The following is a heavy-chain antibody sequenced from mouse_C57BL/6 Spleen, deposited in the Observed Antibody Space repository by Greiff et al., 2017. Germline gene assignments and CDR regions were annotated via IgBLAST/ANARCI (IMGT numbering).Heavy chain of an antibody. CDR3: ARRELGMDY. CDR1: GYTFTSYW. Sequence: QVQLQQSGAELVMPGASVKLSCKASGYTFTSYWMHWVKQRPGQGLEWIGEIDPSDSYTNYNQKFKGKSTLTVDKSSSTAYMQLSSLTSEDSAVYYCARRELGMDYWGQGTSVTVSS. V-gene: IGHV1-69*01. D-gene: IGHD4-1*01. J-gene: IGHJ4*01. CDR2: IDPSDSYT.